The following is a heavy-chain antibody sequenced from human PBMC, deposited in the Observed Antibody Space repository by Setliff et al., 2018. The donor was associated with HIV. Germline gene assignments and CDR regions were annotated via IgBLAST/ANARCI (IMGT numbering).Heavy chain of an antibody. CDR2: IYDTGSA. J-gene: IGHJ4*02. D-gene: IGHD2-21*01. CDR3: AGVTYCGRGENYFDW. Sequence: SETLSLTCTVPRGSIYTYSWSWIRQTPGKGLEWIGYIYDTGSANYNPSLWSRVTMSVDTAKNQFSLKITSVTDADTAIYYCAGVTYCGRGENYFDWWGQGTLVTVSS. V-gene: IGHV4-59*08. CDR1: RGSIYTYS.